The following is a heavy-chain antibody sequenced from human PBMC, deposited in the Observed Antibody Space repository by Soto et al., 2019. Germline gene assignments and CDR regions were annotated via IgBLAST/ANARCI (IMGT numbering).Heavy chain of an antibody. Sequence: QVQLVQSGAEVKKPGASVKVSCKASGYIFTSYYIHWVRQAPGQGLEWMGWINPFDGSSMFAQSFQGRVTMTRDTSTSTVYMEVSSLRSEDTAVYYCSRVDPGETSPFDHWGQGTLVTVSS. J-gene: IGHJ4*02. CDR3: SRVDPGETSPFDH. CDR1: GYIFTSYY. D-gene: IGHD3-10*01. CDR2: INPFDGSS. V-gene: IGHV1-46*03.